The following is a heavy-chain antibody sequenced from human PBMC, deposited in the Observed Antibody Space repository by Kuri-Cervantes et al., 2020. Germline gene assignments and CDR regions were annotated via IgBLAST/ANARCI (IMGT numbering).Heavy chain of an antibody. CDR2: IYYSGST. D-gene: IGHD3-10*01. V-gene: IGHV4-31*02. Sequence: SWVRQAPGKGLEWIGYIYYSGSTYYNPSLKSRVTISVDTSKNQFSLKLSSVTAADTAVYYCARAKVTMVRGVIRYFDYWGQGTLVTVSS. CDR3: ARAKVTMVRGVIRYFDY. J-gene: IGHJ4*02.